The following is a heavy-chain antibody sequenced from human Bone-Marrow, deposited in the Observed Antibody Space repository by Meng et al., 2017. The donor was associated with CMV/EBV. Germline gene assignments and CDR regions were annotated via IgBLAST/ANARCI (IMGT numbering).Heavy chain of an antibody. J-gene: IGHJ5*02. Sequence: ASVKVSCKASGYTFTSYYIHWVRQAPGQGLEWMGIINPSGGSRSYAQKFQGRVTMTRDTSTSTAYMELSSLRSEDTAVYYCARVEGYCSSTSCYGWFDPWGQGTLVTVSS. CDR2: INPSGGSR. D-gene: IGHD2-2*01. CDR1: GYTFTSYY. V-gene: IGHV1-46*01. CDR3: ARVEGYCSSTSCYGWFDP.